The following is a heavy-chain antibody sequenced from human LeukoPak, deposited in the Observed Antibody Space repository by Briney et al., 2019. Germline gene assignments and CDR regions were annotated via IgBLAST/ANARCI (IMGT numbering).Heavy chain of an antibody. D-gene: IGHD6-13*01. CDR3: ARDDLHYSSSWYGGFDY. V-gene: IGHV4-59*12. CDR2: IYYSGST. J-gene: IGHJ4*02. CDR1: GGSISSYY. Sequence: SETLSLTCTVSGGSISSYYWSWIRQPPGKGLEWIGYIYYSGSTNYNPSLKSRVTMSVDTSKNQFSLKLSSVTAADTAVYYCARDDLHYSSSWYGGFDYWGQGTLVTVSS.